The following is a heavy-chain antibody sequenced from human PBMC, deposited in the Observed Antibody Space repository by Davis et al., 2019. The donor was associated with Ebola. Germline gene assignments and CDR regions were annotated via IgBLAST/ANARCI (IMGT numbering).Heavy chain of an antibody. Sequence: HSQTLSLTCAVSGDSVSGSSGAWNWIRQSPSRGLEWLGRTYYSSKWYTDSTLSVKSRITISADTAKNQLSLHLDSVTPEDTAIYYCARVNWGAGKAFDIWGQGSMVTVSS. J-gene: IGHJ3*02. CDR2: TYYSSKWYT. CDR3: ARVNWGAGKAFDI. V-gene: IGHV6-1*01. CDR1: GDSVSGSSGA. D-gene: IGHD7-27*01.